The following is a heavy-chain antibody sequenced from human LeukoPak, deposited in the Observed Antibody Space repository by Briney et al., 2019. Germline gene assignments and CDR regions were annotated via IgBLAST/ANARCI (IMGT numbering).Heavy chain of an antibody. CDR1: GGSISSSGNY. CDR2: MQYSGNT. CDR3: ARVVLHDYGDYDDAFDI. J-gene: IGHJ3*02. V-gene: IGHV4-39*07. Sequence: PSETLSLTCTVSGGSISSSGNYWGWIRQPPGKGLEWIGRMQYSGNTYYNPSLKSRVTISVDKSKNQFSLKLSSVTAADTAVYYCARVVLHDYGDYDDAFDIWGQGTMVTVSS. D-gene: IGHD4-17*01.